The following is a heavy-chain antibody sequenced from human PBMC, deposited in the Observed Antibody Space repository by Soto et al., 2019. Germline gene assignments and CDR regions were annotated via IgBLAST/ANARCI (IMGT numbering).Heavy chain of an antibody. CDR2: IIPIFGTA. CDR1: GGTFSSYA. J-gene: IGHJ4*02. CDR3: AVVDTAMVDNFDY. Sequence: SVKVSCKASGGTFSSYAISWVRQAPGQGLEWMGGIIPIFGTANYAQKFQGRVTITADESTSTAYMELSSLRSEDTAVYYCAVVDTAMVDNFDYWGQGTLVTVSS. D-gene: IGHD5-18*01. V-gene: IGHV1-69*13.